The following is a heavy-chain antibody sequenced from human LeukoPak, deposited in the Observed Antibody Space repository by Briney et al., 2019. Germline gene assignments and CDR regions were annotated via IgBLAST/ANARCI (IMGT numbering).Heavy chain of an antibody. CDR3: VRLRRNNDRSGYYYYYDY. D-gene: IGHD3-22*01. CDR2: ISVRSNYR. J-gene: IGHJ4*02. CDR1: GFSFSSYW. Sequence: GGSLRLSCAASGFSFSSYWMHWVRHAPGKGLEWVSSISVRSNYRYYADSVRGRFTISRDDARDSLFLQMNSLRAEDTAVYFCVRLRRNNDRSGYYYYYDYWGQGTLVTVSS. V-gene: IGHV3-21*01.